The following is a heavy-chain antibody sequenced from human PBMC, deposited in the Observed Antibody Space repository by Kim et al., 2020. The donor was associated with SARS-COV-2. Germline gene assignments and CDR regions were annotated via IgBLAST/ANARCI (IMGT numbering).Heavy chain of an antibody. V-gene: IGHV3-21*01. J-gene: IGHJ4*02. CDR3: ARDEEQQLVDD. CDR1: GFTFSSYS. CDR2: ISSSSSYI. D-gene: IGHD6-13*01. Sequence: GGSLRLSCAASGFTFSSYSMNWVRQAPGKGLEWVSSISSSSSYIYYADSVKGRFTISRDNAKNSLYLQMNSLRAEDTAVYYCARDEEQQLVDDWGQGTLVTVSS.